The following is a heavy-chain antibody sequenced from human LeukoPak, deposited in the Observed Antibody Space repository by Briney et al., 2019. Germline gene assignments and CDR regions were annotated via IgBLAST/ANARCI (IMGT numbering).Heavy chain of an antibody. CDR1: GGSFSGYY. CDR2: INHSGST. D-gene: IGHD3-22*01. CDR3: ARGRYYDSSGYRRGCRAIDP. J-gene: IGHJ5*02. V-gene: IGHV4-34*01. Sequence: SETLSLTCAVYGGSFSGYYWSWIRQPPGKGLEWIGEINHSGSTNYNPSLKSRVTISVDTSKNQFSLKLSSVTAADTAVYYCARGRYYDSSGYRRGCRAIDPWGQGTLVTVSS.